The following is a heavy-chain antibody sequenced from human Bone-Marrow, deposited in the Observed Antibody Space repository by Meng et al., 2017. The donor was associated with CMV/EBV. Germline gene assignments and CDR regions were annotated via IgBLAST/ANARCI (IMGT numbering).Heavy chain of an antibody. CDR1: GLTFRSYL. CDR2: IKQDVSEK. D-gene: IGHD4-11*01. Sequence: SGLTFRSYLLRWVRPAPGKGLEWVANIKQDVSEKYYVDSVKGRFTISRDNAKNSLYLQMHSLRAEDTALYYCVRGGTITTGHWFDPWGQGTLVTVSS. CDR3: VRGGTITTGHWFDP. V-gene: IGHV3-7*03. J-gene: IGHJ5*02.